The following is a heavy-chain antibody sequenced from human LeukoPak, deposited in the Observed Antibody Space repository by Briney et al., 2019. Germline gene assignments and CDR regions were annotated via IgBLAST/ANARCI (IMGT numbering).Heavy chain of an antibody. J-gene: IGHJ6*04. CDR3: AELGITMIGGV. Sequence: GGSLRLSCAASGFTFSSYNMNWVRQTPGQGLEWVSSITSGSSHIYYADSVKGRFTISRDNAKSSLYLQMNRLRAEDTAVYYCAELGITMIGGVWGKGTTVTISS. V-gene: IGHV3-21*01. D-gene: IGHD3-10*02. CDR2: ITSGSSHI. CDR1: GFTFSSYN.